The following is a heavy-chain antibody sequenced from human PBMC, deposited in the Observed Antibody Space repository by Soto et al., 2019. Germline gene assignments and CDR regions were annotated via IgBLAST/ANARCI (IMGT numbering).Heavy chain of an antibody. Sequence: GGSLRLSCAASGFTFSNSWMSWVRQAPGKGLEWVANIKEDGSEKYYVDSVKGRFTISRDNAKNSLYLQMNSLRAEDTAVYYCARGPYWGQGTLVTVSS. CDR3: ARGPY. V-gene: IGHV3-7*05. CDR1: GFTFSNSW. CDR2: IKEDGSEK. J-gene: IGHJ4*02.